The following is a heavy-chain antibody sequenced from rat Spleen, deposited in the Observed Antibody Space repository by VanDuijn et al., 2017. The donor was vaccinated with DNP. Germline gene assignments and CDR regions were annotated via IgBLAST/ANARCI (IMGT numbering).Heavy chain of an antibody. J-gene: IGHJ4*01. D-gene: IGHD1-12*01. Sequence: QVQLEESGPGLVQSSQTLSLTCSVSGFSFTSYGVSWVRQLPGKGLEWIAAISSGGITFYNSALKSRLSISRDTSKTQVFLKMNSLQTEDKAIYFCTRDSYGHDYAMDAWGQGTSVTVSS. V-gene: IGHV2S12*01. CDR2: ISSGGIT. CDR1: GFSFTSYG. CDR3: TRDSYGHDYAMDA.